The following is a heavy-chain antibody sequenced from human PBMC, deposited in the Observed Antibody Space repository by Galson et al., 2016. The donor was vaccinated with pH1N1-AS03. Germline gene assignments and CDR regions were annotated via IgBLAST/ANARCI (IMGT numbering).Heavy chain of an antibody. J-gene: IGHJ4*02. CDR1: GYTLTRYY. Sequence: SVKVSCKASGYTLTRYYMHWVRQAPGQGLEWMGIIDPSGGPTTYAPKFQGRVTITADIFTNTAYMELSGLSSEGTAVYYCARGLTYHFGSGSVFWGQGTLVTFSS. CDR2: IDPSGGPT. CDR3: ARGLTYHFGSGSVF. D-gene: IGHD3-10*01. V-gene: IGHV1-46*01.